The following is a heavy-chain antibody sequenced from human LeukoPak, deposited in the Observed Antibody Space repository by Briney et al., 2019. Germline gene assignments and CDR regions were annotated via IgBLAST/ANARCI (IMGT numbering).Heavy chain of an antibody. CDR1: GYTFTGYY. Sequence: ASVKVSCKASGYTFTGYYMHWVRPAPGQGLEWMGWINPNSGGTNYAQKFQGRVTMTRDTSISTAYMELSRLRSDDTAVYYCAREEYYGSGSQYYYYYMDVWGKGTTVTVSS. V-gene: IGHV1-2*02. CDR3: AREEYYGSGSQYYYYYMDV. CDR2: INPNSGGT. J-gene: IGHJ6*03. D-gene: IGHD3-10*01.